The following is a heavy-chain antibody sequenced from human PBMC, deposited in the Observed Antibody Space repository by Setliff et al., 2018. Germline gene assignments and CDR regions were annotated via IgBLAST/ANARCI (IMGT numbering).Heavy chain of an antibody. D-gene: IGHD4-17*01. CDR2: ISGSGRNT. J-gene: IGHJ3*01. CDR3: ARGKDCGDNCYVGVDV. V-gene: IGHV3-23*01. Sequence: GGSLRLSCAASGLIFGNYAMNWVRQAPGKGLEWVSGISGSGRNTYYADSVKGRFTISRDNAKNTVSLQMNSLRAEDTAVYYCARGKDCGDNCYVGVDVWGQGTGVTVSS. CDR1: GLIFGNYA.